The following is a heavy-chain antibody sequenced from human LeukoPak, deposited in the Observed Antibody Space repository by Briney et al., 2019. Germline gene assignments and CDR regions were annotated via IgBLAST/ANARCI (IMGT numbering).Heavy chain of an antibody. CDR3: ARGDKFSGDY. D-gene: IGHD2-15*01. Sequence: GGSLRLSCAASGFTFSTYWMSWVRQAPGRGLEWVANTHQDGNEKYYVDSVKGLFTISRDNAKNPLYLQMNSLRAEDTAVYYCARGDKFSGDYWGQGTLVTVSS. CDR2: THQDGNEK. CDR1: GFTFSTYW. V-gene: IGHV3-7*04. J-gene: IGHJ4*02.